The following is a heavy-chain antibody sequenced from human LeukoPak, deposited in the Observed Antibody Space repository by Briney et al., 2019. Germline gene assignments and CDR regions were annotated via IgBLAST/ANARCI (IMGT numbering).Heavy chain of an antibody. CDR1: GFTVSSNS. J-gene: IGHJ4*02. Sequence: GGSLRLSCTVSGFTVSSNSWSWVRQAPGKGLEWVSFIYSGGNTHYSDSVKGRFTISRDNSKNTLYLQMNSLRAEDTAVYYCAKWGCSGGSCYPFDYWGQGTLVTVSS. CDR3: AKWGCSGGSCYPFDY. D-gene: IGHD2-15*01. V-gene: IGHV3-53*01. CDR2: IYSGGNT.